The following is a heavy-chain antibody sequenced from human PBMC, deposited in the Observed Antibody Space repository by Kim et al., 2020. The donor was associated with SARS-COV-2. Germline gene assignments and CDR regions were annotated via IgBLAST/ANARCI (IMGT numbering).Heavy chain of an antibody. J-gene: IGHJ5*02. CDR3: ARAARGAFTIFGVVNGFDP. CDR2: IYYSGST. V-gene: IGHV4-59*13. D-gene: IGHD3-3*01. CDR1: GGSISSYY. Sequence: SETLSLTCTVSGGSISSYYWSWIRQPPGKGLEWIGYIYYSGSTNYNPSLKSRVTISVDTSKNQFSLKLSSVTAADTAVYYCARAARGAFTIFGVVNGFDP.